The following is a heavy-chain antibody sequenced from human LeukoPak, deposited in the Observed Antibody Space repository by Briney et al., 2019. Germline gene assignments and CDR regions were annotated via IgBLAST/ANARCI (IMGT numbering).Heavy chain of an antibody. V-gene: IGHV4-59*08. CDR2: IYSSGST. CDR1: GGSISSYY. Sequence: SETLSLTCTVSGGSISSYYWSWIRQPPGKGLEWIGYIYSSGSTNYNPSLRSRVTISVDTSKNQLSLRLSSVTAADTAVYYCARHRSGSFDSWGQGTLVTVSS. D-gene: IGHD3-3*01. J-gene: IGHJ4*02. CDR3: ARHRSGSFDS.